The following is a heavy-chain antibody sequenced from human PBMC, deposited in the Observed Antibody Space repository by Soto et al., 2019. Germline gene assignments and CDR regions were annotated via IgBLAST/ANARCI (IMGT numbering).Heavy chain of an antibody. CDR2: ISGSGGST. J-gene: IGHJ6*02. Sequence: EVQLLESGGGLVQPGGSLRLSCAASGFTFSSYAMSWVRQAPGKGLEWVSAISGSGGSTYYADSVKGRFTISRDNSKNTLYLQMNSLRAEDTAVYYCAKVPEVVPAARYYYYYGMDVWGQGTTVTVSS. V-gene: IGHV3-23*01. CDR1: GFTFSSYA. CDR3: AKVPEVVPAARYYYYYGMDV. D-gene: IGHD2-2*01.